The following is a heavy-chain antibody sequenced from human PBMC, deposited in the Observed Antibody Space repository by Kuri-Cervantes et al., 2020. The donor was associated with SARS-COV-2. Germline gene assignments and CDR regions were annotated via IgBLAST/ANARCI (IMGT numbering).Heavy chain of an antibody. CDR2: MNPNSGNT. J-gene: IGHJ3*02. V-gene: IGHV1-8*03. CDR1: GYTFTSYD. CDR3: ARDKDLEAFDI. Sequence: ASVKVSCKASGYTFTSYDINWVRQATGQGLEWMGWMNPNSGNTGYAQKFQGRVTITRNTSISTAYMELRSLRSDDTAVYYCARDKDLEAFDIWGQGTMVTVSS. D-gene: IGHD1-1*01.